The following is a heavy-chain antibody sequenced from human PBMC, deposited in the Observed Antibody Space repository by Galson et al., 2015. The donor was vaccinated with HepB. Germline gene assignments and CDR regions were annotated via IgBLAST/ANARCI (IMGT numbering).Heavy chain of an antibody. D-gene: IGHD3-16*01. J-gene: IGHJ4*02. CDR3: AREGMGGGVFDY. CDR1: GFTFSIYT. V-gene: IGHV3-30-3*01. Sequence: SLRLSCAASGFTFSIYTMHWVRQAPGKGLEWVAFTSYDGSDNYYADPVKGRFTISRDNSKKTMYLQMNSLRAEDTAVYYCAREGMGGGVFDYWGRGTLVTVSS. CDR2: TSYDGSDN.